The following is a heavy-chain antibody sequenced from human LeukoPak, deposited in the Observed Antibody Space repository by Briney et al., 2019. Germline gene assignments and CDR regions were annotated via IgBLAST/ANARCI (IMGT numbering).Heavy chain of an antibody. CDR2: IHYSGKT. CDR1: GGSITRSNFY. CDR3: AKVGGLAVAGTDNWMVP. V-gene: IGHV4-39*02. J-gene: IGHJ5*02. D-gene: IGHD6-19*01. Sequence: SETLSLTCNVAGGSITRSNFYWGWIRQPPGKGLEWIGNIHYSGKTYYNPSLMGRVTISIDTSKNQVSLKLSSVTAADTAVYSCAKVGGLAVAGTDNWMVPWGQGTLVTVSS.